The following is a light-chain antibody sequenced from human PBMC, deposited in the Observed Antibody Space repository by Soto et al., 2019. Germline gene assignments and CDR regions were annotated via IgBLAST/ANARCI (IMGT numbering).Light chain of an antibody. V-gene: IGKV1-39*01. CDR2: AAS. J-gene: IGKJ1*01. CDR3: QQSYSTPWT. CDR1: QSISSY. Sequence: DIQMTHSASSLSASVGDRVTITCRASQSISSYLNWYQQKPGKAPKLLIYAASSLQSGVPSRFSGSGSGTDFTLTISSLQPEDFATYYCQQSYSTPWTFGQGTKVDIK.